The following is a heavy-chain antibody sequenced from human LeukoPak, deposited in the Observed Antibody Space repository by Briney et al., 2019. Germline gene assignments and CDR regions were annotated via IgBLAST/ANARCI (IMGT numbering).Heavy chain of an antibody. CDR1: GFTFVTYS. D-gene: IGHD3-3*01. Sequence: GGSLRLSCAASGFTFVTYSMNWVRQTPGKGLEWVSSISSGSTYIYYTDSVKGRFTISRDNSKNTLYLQMNSLRAEDTAVYYCAKGQTYYDFWSGYYTGIYYYYMDVWGKGTTVTVSS. CDR2: ISSGSTYI. CDR3: AKGQTYYDFWSGYYTGIYYYYMDV. J-gene: IGHJ6*03. V-gene: IGHV3-21*03.